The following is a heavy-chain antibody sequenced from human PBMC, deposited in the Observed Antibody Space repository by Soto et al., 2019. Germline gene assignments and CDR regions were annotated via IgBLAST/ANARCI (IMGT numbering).Heavy chain of an antibody. D-gene: IGHD2-2*02. J-gene: IGHJ6*02. V-gene: IGHV3-43*01. CDR1: GFTFDDYT. Sequence: VQLVESGGVVVQPGGSLRLSCAASGFTFDDYTMHWVRQAPGKGLEWVSLISWDGGSTYYADSVKGRFTISRDNSKNSLYLQMNSLRTEDTALYYCAKGRYCSSTSCYIGDYYYYYGMDVWGQGTTVTVSS. CDR3: AKGRYCSSTSCYIGDYYYYYGMDV. CDR2: ISWDGGST.